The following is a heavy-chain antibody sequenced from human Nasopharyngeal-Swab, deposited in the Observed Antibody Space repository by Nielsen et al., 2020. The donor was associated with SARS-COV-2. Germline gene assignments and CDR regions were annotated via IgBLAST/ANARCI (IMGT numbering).Heavy chain of an antibody. Sequence: SVTVSFQVSGYTLTELSMHWVRQAPGKGREWMGGFDPEDGERIYAQKFHGRVSMTEDTSTDTGYMALSSLRYEDTAVYYCATVGRLRDDAFDIWGQGTMVTVSS. CDR1: GYTLTELS. J-gene: IGHJ3*02. D-gene: IGHD4-17*01. CDR2: FDPEDGER. V-gene: IGHV1-24*01. CDR3: ATVGRLRDDAFDI.